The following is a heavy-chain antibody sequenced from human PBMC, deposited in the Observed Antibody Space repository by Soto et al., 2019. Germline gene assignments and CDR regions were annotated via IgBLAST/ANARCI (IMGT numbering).Heavy chain of an antibody. Sequence: GGSLRLSCAAAGFDFEDYAMHWVRQVPGKGLEWVSLTNSDGTDPYYMDSVKGRFTISRDNGKSSLYLQMDRLRPEDTALYFCAKALYYYDSSPLDHWGQGTLVTVSS. D-gene: IGHD3-22*01. V-gene: IGHV3-43D*04. CDR3: AKALYYYDSSPLDH. J-gene: IGHJ4*02. CDR2: TNSDGTDP. CDR1: GFDFEDYA.